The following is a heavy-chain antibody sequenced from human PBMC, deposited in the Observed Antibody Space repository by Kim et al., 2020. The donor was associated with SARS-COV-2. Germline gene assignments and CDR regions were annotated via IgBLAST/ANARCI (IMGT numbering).Heavy chain of an antibody. CDR2: IWYDGSNK. J-gene: IGHJ4*02. Sequence: GGSLRLSCASSGFTFSSYGMHWVRQAPGKGLEWVAVIWYDGSNKYYADSVKCRFTISRDNSKNTLYLQMNSLRAEDTAVYYCARTYYYDSSGSYFDYWGQGTLVTVSS. V-gene: IGHV3-33*01. CDR3: ARTYYYDSSGSYFDY. CDR1: GFTFSSYG. D-gene: IGHD3-22*01.